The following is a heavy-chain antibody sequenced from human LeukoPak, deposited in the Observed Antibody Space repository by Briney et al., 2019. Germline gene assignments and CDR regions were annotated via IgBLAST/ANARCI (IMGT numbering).Heavy chain of an antibody. V-gene: IGHV3-23*01. J-gene: IGHJ4*02. CDR2: ISGSGRGGST. CDR3: ATTGYYYDSSGYYPKS. D-gene: IGHD3-22*01. CDR1: GFTFNSYA. Sequence: PSGGSLRLSCAASGFTFNSYAMSWVRQAPGKGLEWVSGISGSGRGGSTYYADSVKGRFTISRDISKNTLYLQMNSLRAEDTAVYYCATTGYYYDSSGYYPKSWGQGTLVTVSS.